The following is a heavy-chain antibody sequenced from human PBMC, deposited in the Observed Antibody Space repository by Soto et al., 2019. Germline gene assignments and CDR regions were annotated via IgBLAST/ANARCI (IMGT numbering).Heavy chain of an antibody. CDR1: GFTFSSCA. CDR3: AKGRSYYYYYGVDI. CDR2: IIDSGAST. Sequence: EVQLLESGGGLVQPGGSLRLSCAASGFTFSSCAMGWVRRAPGKGLEWVSDIIDSGASTYYADSVQGRFTISRDNSKSTLYLQMNSLRAEDTALYYCAKGRSYYYYYGVDIWGQGTTVTVSS. J-gene: IGHJ6*02. V-gene: IGHV3-23*01.